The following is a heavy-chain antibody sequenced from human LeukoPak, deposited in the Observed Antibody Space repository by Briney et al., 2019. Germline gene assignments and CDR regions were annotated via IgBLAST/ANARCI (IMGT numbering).Heavy chain of an antibody. J-gene: IGHJ3*02. D-gene: IGHD4-17*01. CDR3: ARGGYGDFTFDI. CDR1: GFTFSSYS. Sequence: PGGSLRLSCAASGFTFSSYSMNWVRQAPGKGLEWVSSISSSSSYIYYADSVKGRFTISRDNAKNSLYLQMNSLRAEDTAVYYCARGGYGDFTFDIWGQGTMVTVSS. CDR2: ISSSSSYI. V-gene: IGHV3-21*01.